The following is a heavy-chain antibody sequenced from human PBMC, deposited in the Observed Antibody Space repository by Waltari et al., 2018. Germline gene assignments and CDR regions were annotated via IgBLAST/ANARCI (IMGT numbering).Heavy chain of an antibody. V-gene: IGHV3-7*01. Sequence: QLVESGGGSVQPGGSLGLSCPASGFTFSTSWMSWIRQAPEKGLEWVTIIILDGSATYYVDSVKGRFTISRDNARNSLYLQMNSLRVEDTAMYYCTRDVWKSCDVWGQGTTVTVPS. CDR2: IILDGSAT. J-gene: IGHJ6*02. CDR1: GFTFSTSW. CDR3: TRDVWKSCDV. D-gene: IGHD3-16*01.